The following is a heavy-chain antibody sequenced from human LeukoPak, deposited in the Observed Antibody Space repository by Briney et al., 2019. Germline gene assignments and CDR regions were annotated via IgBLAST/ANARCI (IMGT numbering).Heavy chain of an antibody. D-gene: IGHD4-23*01. Sequence: SETLSLTCAVSGGSISSGGYSWSWIRQPPGKGLEWIGYIYYSGSTYYNPSLKSRVTISVDTSKNQFSLKLSSVTAADMAVYYCARQWPYGGNSPVYYYYYMDVWGKGTTVTVSS. CDR3: ARQWPYGGNSPVYYYYYMDV. CDR1: GGSISSGGYS. J-gene: IGHJ6*03. CDR2: IYYSGST. V-gene: IGHV4-30-4*07.